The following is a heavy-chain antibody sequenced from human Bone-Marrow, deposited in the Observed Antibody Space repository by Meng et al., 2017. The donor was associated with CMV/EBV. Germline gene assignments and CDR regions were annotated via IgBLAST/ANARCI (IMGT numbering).Heavy chain of an antibody. CDR1: GGSFSGYY. Sequence: SETLSLTCAVYGGSFSGYYWSWIRQPPGKGLEWIGEINHSGSTNYNPSLKSRVTISVDTSKNQFSLKLSSVTAADTAVYYCARGRDIVVVPAAHYYGKDVWGQGTTVTVSS. V-gene: IGHV4-34*01. D-gene: IGHD2-2*01. J-gene: IGHJ6*02. CDR2: INHSGST. CDR3: ARGRDIVVVPAAHYYGKDV.